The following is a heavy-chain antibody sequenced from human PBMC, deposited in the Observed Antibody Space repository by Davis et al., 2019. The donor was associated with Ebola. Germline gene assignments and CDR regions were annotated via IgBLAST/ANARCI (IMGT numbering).Heavy chain of an antibody. CDR2: ISSSSSTI. D-gene: IGHD5-12*01. CDR3: ARVPIVATIRADY. Sequence: GESLKISCAASGFTFSDYYMSWIRQAPAKGLEWVSYISSSSSTIYYADSVKGRFTISRDNAKNSLYLQMNSLRDEDTAVYYCARVPIVATIRADYWGQGTLVTVSS. CDR1: GFTFSDYY. J-gene: IGHJ4*02. V-gene: IGHV3-11*04.